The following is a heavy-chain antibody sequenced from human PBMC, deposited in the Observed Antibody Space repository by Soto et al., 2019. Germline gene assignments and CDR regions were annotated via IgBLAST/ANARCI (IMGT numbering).Heavy chain of an antibody. Sequence: ASVKVSCKASGGTFSSYAISWVLQAPGQGLEWMGGIIPIFGTANYAQKFQGRVTITADKSTSTAYMELSSLRSEDTAVYYCAREIDDSSGYPAFDIWGQGTMVTVSS. CDR2: IIPIFGTA. J-gene: IGHJ3*02. D-gene: IGHD3-22*01. CDR3: AREIDDSSGYPAFDI. V-gene: IGHV1-69*06. CDR1: GGTFSSYA.